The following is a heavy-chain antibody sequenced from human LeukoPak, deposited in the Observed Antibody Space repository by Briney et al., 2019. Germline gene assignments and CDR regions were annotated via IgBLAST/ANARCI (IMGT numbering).Heavy chain of an antibody. V-gene: IGHV3-33*08. Sequence: GGSLRLSCAASGFIFTNYAMNWVRQAPGKGLEWVAVIWYDGSNKYYADSVKGRFTISRDNSKNTLYLQMNSLRAEDTAVYYCARVLYDFWSGYQHYYYYYGMDVWGQGTTVTVSS. CDR1: GFIFTNYA. D-gene: IGHD3-3*01. CDR2: IWYDGSNK. CDR3: ARVLYDFWSGYQHYYYYYGMDV. J-gene: IGHJ6*02.